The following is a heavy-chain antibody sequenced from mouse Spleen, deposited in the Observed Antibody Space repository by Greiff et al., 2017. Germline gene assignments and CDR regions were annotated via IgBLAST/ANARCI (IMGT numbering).Heavy chain of an antibody. CDR3: ARSRRLRYAMDY. CDR1: GYTFTDYN. CDR2: INPNNGGT. D-gene: IGHD2-2*01. V-gene: IGHV1-18*01. Sequence: DVKLVESGPELVKPGASVKIPCKASGYTFTDYNMDWVKQSHGKSLEWIGDINPNNGGTIYNQKFKGKATLTVDKSSSTAYMELRSLTSEDTAVYYCARSRRLRYAMDYWGQGTSVTVSS. J-gene: IGHJ4*01.